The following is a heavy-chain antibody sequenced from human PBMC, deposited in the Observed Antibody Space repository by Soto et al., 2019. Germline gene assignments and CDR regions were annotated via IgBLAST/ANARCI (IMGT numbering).Heavy chain of an antibody. D-gene: IGHD6-13*01. Sequence: QPGGSLRLSCAASGFTFSSYAMSWVRQAPGKGLEWVSVISGSGSSTYYADSVKGRFTISRDNSKNTLYLQMNSLRAEDTALYYCAKGGIASASTRAFHSWGQGTMVTVSS. V-gene: IGHV3-23*01. J-gene: IGHJ3*01. CDR3: AKGGIASASTRAFHS. CDR1: GFTFSSYA. CDR2: ISGSGSST.